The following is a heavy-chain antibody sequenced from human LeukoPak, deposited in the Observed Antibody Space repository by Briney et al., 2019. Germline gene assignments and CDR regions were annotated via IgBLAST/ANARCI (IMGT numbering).Heavy chain of an antibody. CDR2: IYHSGST. V-gene: IGHV4-39*07. Sequence: SETLSLTCTASGGSISSSSYYWGWIRQPPGKGLEWIGYIYHSGSTYYNPSLKSRVTISVDTSKNQFSLKLSSVTAADTAVYYCARERTVTTRGLDYWGQGTLVTVSS. CDR1: GGSISSSSYY. CDR3: ARERTVTTRGLDY. J-gene: IGHJ4*02. D-gene: IGHD4-17*01.